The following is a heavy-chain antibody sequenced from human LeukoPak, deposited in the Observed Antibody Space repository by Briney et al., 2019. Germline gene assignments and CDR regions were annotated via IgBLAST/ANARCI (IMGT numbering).Heavy chain of an antibody. CDR3: AKGFMSAAGPFDY. J-gene: IGHJ4*02. D-gene: IGHD6-13*01. Sequence: ASVKVSCKASGYTLSDYYIHFVRQAPGQGLEWMGRINPNSGVTNYAQKFQVRVTMTRDTSINTAYMQLSSLTSDDTAVYFCAKGFMSAAGPFDYWGQGTLVTVSS. CDR1: GYTLSDYY. CDR2: INPNSGVT. V-gene: IGHV1-2*06.